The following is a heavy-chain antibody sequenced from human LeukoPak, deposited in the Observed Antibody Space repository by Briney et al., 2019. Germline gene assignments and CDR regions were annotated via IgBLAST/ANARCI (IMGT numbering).Heavy chain of an antibody. J-gene: IGHJ1*01. CDR3: AASGLPTATGRLGF. D-gene: IGHD2-2*01. CDR2: INSDGSRT. V-gene: IGHV3-74*01. Sequence: GGSLRLSCAASGFTFSSYWMFWVRQAPGKGLVWVSRINSDGSRTSYADSVKGRFTISRDNAENTLSLQMNTLSAEDTAVYYCAASGLPTATGRLGFWGQGTLVTVSS. CDR1: GFTFSSYW.